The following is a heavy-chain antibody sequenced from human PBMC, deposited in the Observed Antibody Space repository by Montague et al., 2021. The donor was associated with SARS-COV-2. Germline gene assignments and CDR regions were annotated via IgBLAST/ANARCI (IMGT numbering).Heavy chain of an antibody. J-gene: IGHJ1*01. D-gene: IGHD4-11*01. CDR2: IFFNRGP. V-gene: IGHV4-59*01. CDR1: GVFINEYF. CDR3: VSGRDGSYSHFHF. Sequence: SETLSLTCTVSGVFINEYFWTWIRQTPGKGLEWIGYIFFNRGPIHNASXKNRVTTSLDTSKSQVSLRLTSVTAADTAVYFCVSGRDGSYSHFHFWGQGALVTVSS.